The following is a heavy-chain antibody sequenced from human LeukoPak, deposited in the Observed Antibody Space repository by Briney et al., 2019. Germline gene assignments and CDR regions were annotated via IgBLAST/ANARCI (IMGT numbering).Heavy chain of an antibody. CDR1: GFTFSSYA. CDR3: ASPPIAATGN. Sequence: GGSLRLSCAASGFTFSSYAMHWVRQAPGKGLEWVAVISYDGSNKYYADSVKGRFTISRDNAKKSLYLQMNSLRAEDTAVYYCASPPIAATGNWGQGTLVTVSS. D-gene: IGHD6-13*01. J-gene: IGHJ4*02. CDR2: ISYDGSNK. V-gene: IGHV3-30-3*01.